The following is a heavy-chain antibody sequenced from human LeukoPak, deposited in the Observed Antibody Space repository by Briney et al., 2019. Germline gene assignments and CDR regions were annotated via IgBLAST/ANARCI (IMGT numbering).Heavy chain of an antibody. CDR1: GFTFTISA. Sequence: SVTVSFKASGFTFTISAVQWVRQARGQRLEWIGWIVVGSGNTNYAQKFQERVTITRDMSTSTAYMELSSLRSEDTAVYYCTADHTITYYYDSSGYPGIWGQGTMVTVSS. D-gene: IGHD3-22*01. CDR2: IVVGSGNT. CDR3: TADHTITYYYDSSGYPGI. J-gene: IGHJ3*02. V-gene: IGHV1-58*01.